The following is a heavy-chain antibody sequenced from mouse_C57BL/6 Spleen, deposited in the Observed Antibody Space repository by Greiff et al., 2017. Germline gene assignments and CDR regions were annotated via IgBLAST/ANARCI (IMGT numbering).Heavy chain of an antibody. Sequence: DVKLVESGGGLVKPGGSLKLSCAASGFTFSDYGMHWVRQAPEKGLEWVAYISSGSSTIYYADTVKGRFTISRDNAKNTLFLQMTRLRSEDTALYYCARRYDYGPHYYAMDYWGQGPSVTFSS. D-gene: IGHD2-4*01. CDR2: ISSGSSTI. CDR1: GFTFSDYG. V-gene: IGHV5-17*01. CDR3: ARRYDYGPHYYAMDY. J-gene: IGHJ4*01.